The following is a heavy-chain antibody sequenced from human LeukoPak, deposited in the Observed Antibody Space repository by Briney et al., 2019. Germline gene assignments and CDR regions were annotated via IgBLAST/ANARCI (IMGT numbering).Heavy chain of an antibody. J-gene: IGHJ4*02. V-gene: IGHV3-23*01. CDR3: AKLYCSGGSCYPSAHLWTFDY. Sequence: GGSLRLSCAASGFTFSSYAMSWVRQAPGKGLEWVAAISGSGGSTYYADSVKGRFTISRDNSKNTLYLQMNSLRAEDTAVYYCAKLYCSGGSCYPSAHLWTFDYWGQGTLVTVSS. CDR2: ISGSGGST. D-gene: IGHD2-15*01. CDR1: GFTFSSYA.